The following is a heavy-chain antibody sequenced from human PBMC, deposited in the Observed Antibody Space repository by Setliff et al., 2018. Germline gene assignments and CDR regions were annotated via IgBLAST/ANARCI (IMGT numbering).Heavy chain of an antibody. CDR1: GYTFSDYG. CDR2: ISSYTGKT. J-gene: IGHJ4*02. V-gene: IGHV1-18*01. D-gene: IGHD2-8*01. CDR3: SRLVRFCTKTACQRLSGGEF. Sequence: ASVKVSCKTSGYTFSDYGITWVRQVPGQGLEWMGWISSYTGKTYYAEKLQGRVTLTTDTSTSTAYLDLRSLESDDTAVYYCSRLVRFCTKTACQRLSGGEFWGQGTLVTVSS.